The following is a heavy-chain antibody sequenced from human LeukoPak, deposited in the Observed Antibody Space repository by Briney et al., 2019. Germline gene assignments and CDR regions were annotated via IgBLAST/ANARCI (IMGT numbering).Heavy chain of an antibody. CDR3: AKLGGHPLHNYYVGV. CDR2: ILDSGYST. CDR1: GLLFSDAW. Sequence: PGGSLRLSCAVSGLLFSDAWMSWVRQAPGKGLEWVSGILDSGYSTYYANSVKGRFTISRDNSNNTLYLQMNSLRAEDTAVYYCAKLGGHPLHNYYVGVWGKGTTVAVSS. J-gene: IGHJ6*03. D-gene: IGHD3-16*01. V-gene: IGHV3-23*01.